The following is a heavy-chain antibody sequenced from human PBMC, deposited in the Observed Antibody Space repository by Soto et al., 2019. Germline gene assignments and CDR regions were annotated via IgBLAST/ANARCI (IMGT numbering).Heavy chain of an antibody. CDR3: ARSDYGDYDYGYYYYYGMDV. CDR1: GFTFSSYG. V-gene: IGHV3-33*01. J-gene: IGHJ6*02. D-gene: IGHD4-17*01. Sequence: RLSCAASGFTFSSYGMHWVRQAPGKGLEWVAVIWYDGSNKYYADSVKGRFTISRDNSKNTLYLQMNSLRAEDTAVYYCARSDYGDYDYGYYYYYGMDVWGQGTTVTVSS. CDR2: IWYDGSNK.